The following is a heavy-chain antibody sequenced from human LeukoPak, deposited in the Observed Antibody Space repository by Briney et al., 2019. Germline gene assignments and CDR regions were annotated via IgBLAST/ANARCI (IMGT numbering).Heavy chain of an antibody. CDR3: ARDFVGVCSGGSCYLDAFDI. CDR2: ISAYNGNT. J-gene: IGHJ3*02. CDR1: GYTFTNYG. V-gene: IGHV1-18*01. Sequence: ASVKVSCKASGYTFTNYGVSWVRQAPGQGLGWMGWISAYNGNTNYAQKLQGRVTMTTDTSTSTAYMELRSLRSDDTAVYYCARDFVGVCSGGSCYLDAFDIWGQGTMVTVSS. D-gene: IGHD2-15*01.